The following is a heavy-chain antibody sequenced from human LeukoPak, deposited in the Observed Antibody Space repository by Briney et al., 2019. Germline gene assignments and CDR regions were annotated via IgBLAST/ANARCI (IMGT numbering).Heavy chain of an antibody. V-gene: IGHV3-20*04. D-gene: IGHD5-12*01. J-gene: IGHJ4*02. CDR1: GFTFDDYG. CDR2: INWKGGST. CDR3: ARNYGGYDGTDY. Sequence: GSLRLSRAASGFTFDDYGMSWVPQAPRKGLEWVSGINWKGGSTGYADSVEGRFTISRDNAKNSLYLQMNSLRAEDTALYYCARNYGGYDGTDYWGQGTLVTVSS.